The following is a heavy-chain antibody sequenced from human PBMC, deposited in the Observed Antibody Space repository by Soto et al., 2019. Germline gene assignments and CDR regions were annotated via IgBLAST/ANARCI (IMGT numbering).Heavy chain of an antibody. J-gene: IGHJ4*02. CDR3: ARGTVVAATGPYFDY. D-gene: IGHD2-15*01. CDR1: GDSVSINSAA. Sequence: SHTLSLTCAISGDSVSINSAAWNWIRQSPSRGLEWLGRTYYRSKWYNDYAVSVKSRITINPDTSKNQFSLQLNSVTPEDTAVYYCARGTVVAATGPYFDYWGQGTLVTVSS. CDR2: TYYRSKWYN. V-gene: IGHV6-1*01.